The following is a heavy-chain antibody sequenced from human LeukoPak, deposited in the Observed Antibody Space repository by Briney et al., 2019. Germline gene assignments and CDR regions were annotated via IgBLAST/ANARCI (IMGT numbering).Heavy chain of an antibody. D-gene: IGHD3-10*01. Sequence: GGSLRLSCAASGLTFSSYTMNWVRQAPGKGLEWVSYISSSGSTTYYADSVKGRFTISRDNSKNTLYLQMNSLRAEDTAVYYCAKDGLWFGESDYFDYWGQGTLVTVSS. CDR3: AKDGLWFGESDYFDY. J-gene: IGHJ4*02. CDR2: ISSSGSTT. V-gene: IGHV3-23*01. CDR1: GLTFSSYT.